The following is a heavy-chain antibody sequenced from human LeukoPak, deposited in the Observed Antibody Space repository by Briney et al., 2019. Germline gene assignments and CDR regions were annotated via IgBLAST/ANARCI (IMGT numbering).Heavy chain of an antibody. CDR2: IYYSGST. CDR3: ARRAFSSGYYYFDY. CDR1: GGSISSYS. V-gene: IGHV4-59*08. J-gene: IGHJ4*02. Sequence: SETLSLTCTVSGGSISSYSWSWIRQPPGKGLEWIGYIYYSGSTNYNPSLKSRVTISVDTSKNQFSLKLSSVTAADTAVYYCARRAFSSGYYYFDYWGQGTLVTVSS. D-gene: IGHD3-22*01.